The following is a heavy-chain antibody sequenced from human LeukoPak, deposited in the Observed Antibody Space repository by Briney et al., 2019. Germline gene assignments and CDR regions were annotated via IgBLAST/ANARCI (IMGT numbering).Heavy chain of an antibody. CDR2: IKADGGEK. CDR1: GFTFSTYW. J-gene: IGHJ4*02. V-gene: IGHV3-7*01. CDR3: ARHPPDSGSAHYFDY. Sequence: GGSLRLSCAASGFTFSTYWMNWFRQTPGKGLEWVAKIKADGGEKDHVASVKGRFTISRDNSKNTLYLQMNSLRAEDTAVYYCARHPPDSGSAHYFDYWGQGTLVTVSS. D-gene: IGHD1-26*01.